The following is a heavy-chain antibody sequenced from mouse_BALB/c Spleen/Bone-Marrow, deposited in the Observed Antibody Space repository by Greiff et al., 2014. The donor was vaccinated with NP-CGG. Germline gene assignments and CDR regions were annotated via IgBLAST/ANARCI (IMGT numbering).Heavy chain of an antibody. CDR2: IDPASGNT. CDR1: GFNIKDTF. CDR3: AHDAPFTY. J-gene: IGHJ3*01. D-gene: IGHD2-3*01. Sequence: VQLQQSXADLAKPGASVKLSCTTSGFNIKDTFMHWVKQRPEQGLEWIGRIDPASGNTKYDPKFQGKATITADTSSNKVSLQLSGLTSEDTAVYYCAHDAPFTYWGQGTLVTVSA. V-gene: IGHV14-3*02.